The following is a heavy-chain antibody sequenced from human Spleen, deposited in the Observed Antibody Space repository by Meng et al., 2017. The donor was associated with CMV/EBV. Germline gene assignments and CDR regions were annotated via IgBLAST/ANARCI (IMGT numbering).Heavy chain of an antibody. V-gene: IGHV4-31*02. CDR2: SYYSAGS. J-gene: IGHJ4*02. CDR1: GVSISRGVCY. Sequence: SGVSISRGVCYLPCIRQHPVKGLEWLGYSYYSAGSDYSPSLNSRVSISLATSQHQFSLRVTSVTAADTAVYYCARGTNVLLTRPVDFWGQGTLVTVSS. D-gene: IGHD3-10*01. CDR3: ARGTNVLLTRPVDF.